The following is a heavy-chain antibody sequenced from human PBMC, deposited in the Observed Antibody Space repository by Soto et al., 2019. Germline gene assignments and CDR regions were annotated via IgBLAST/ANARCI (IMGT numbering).Heavy chain of an antibody. CDR3: GRGVGNSRGTSFDH. CDR1: GDSVSGGYYF. V-gene: IGHV4-61*01. CDR2: IHYTGSS. D-gene: IGHD3-22*01. Sequence: SETLSLTCTVSGDSVSGGYYFWSWTRHPPGRGLDCIGYIHYTGSSTYKPSLKRPISMSVDTSKKQFSLNLTSVTAADTAVYYCGRGVGNSRGTSFDHWGQGALVTVSS. J-gene: IGHJ4*02.